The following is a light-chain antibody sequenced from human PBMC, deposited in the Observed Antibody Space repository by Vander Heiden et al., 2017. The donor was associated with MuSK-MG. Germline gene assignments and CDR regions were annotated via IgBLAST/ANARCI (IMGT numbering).Light chain of an antibody. V-gene: IGKV1-39*01. Sequence: DSQMTQSPSSLSASVRVRVTITCRTSQSVTSYLNWYQHKPGKAPKVLIYTTSHLQSGVPSRFSGGGSATNFTLTISRLQPEDFPTYYCQQSYRTPQTFGQGTKVEIK. CDR1: QSVTSY. CDR3: QQSYRTPQT. CDR2: TTS. J-gene: IGKJ1*01.